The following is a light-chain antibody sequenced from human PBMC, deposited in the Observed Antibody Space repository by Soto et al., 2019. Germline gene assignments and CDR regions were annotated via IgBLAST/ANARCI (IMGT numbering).Light chain of an antibody. V-gene: IGLV1-47*01. CDR3: AAWDDSLSGGV. CDR1: SSNIGSNY. J-gene: IGLJ1*01. Sequence: QSVLTQSPAASETPGQRVTISCSGSSSNIGSNYVYWYQQLPGTAPKLLIYRNNQRPSGVPDRFSGSKSGTSASLAISGLRSEDEADYYCAAWDDSLSGGVFGTRTKVTVL. CDR2: RNN.